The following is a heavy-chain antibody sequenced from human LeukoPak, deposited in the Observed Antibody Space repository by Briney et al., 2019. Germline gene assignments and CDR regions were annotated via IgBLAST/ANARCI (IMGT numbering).Heavy chain of an antibody. J-gene: IGHJ4*02. CDR2: ISGSGGST. V-gene: IGHV3-23*01. Sequence: GGSLRLSCAASGFTFSSYAMSWVRQAPGKELEWVSAISGSGGSTYYADSVKGRFTISRDNSKNTLYLQMNSLRAEDTAIYYCAKAYDILTGFFDYWGQGTLVTVSS. CDR3: AKAYDILTGFFDY. D-gene: IGHD3-9*01. CDR1: GFTFSSYA.